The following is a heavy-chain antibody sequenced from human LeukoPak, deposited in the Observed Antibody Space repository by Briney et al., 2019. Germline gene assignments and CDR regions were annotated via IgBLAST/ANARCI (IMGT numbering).Heavy chain of an antibody. J-gene: IGHJ4*02. D-gene: IGHD1-26*01. Sequence: PSETLSLTCAVSGYSISRGYYWAWVRQSPGKRPQWLGSVHESGSSHHNPSLRSRVTIELDTSENEFSLTLTSVTAADSGTYYCVRGEVGDFDSWGQGTLAIVSS. CDR3: VRGEVGDFDS. CDR1: GYSISRGYY. V-gene: IGHV4-38-2*01. CDR2: VHESGSS.